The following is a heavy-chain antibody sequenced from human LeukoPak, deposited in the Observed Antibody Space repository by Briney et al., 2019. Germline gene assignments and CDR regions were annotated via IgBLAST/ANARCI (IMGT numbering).Heavy chain of an antibody. CDR1: GFTFSSYA. D-gene: IGHD3-22*01. CDR2: ISGSGGST. V-gene: IGHV3-23*01. Sequence: PGGSLRLSCAATGFTFSSYAMSWVRQAPGKGLEWVSAISGSGGSTYYADSVKGRFTISRDNSKNTLYLQMNSLRAEDTAVYYCAKDTLRYYDSSGYFGYWGQGTLVTVSS. CDR3: AKDTLRYYDSSGYFGY. J-gene: IGHJ4*02.